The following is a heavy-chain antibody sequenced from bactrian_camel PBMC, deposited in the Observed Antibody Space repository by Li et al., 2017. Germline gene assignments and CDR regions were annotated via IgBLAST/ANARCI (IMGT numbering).Heavy chain of an antibody. CDR3: TRDRGLAVPAGSFDY. J-gene: IGHJ4*01. CDR1: GFAFRTYG. D-gene: IGHD2*01. V-gene: IGHV3S7*01. CDR2: IYGDVSDT. Sequence: QVQLVESGGGLVRPGVSLRLSCAASGFAFRTYGMSWLRQVPGKGLEWLSGIYGDVSDTYYTASVKGRFTISRDNAKNTISLELNSPKTEDTAMYYCTRDRGLAVPAGSFDYWAQGTQVTVS.